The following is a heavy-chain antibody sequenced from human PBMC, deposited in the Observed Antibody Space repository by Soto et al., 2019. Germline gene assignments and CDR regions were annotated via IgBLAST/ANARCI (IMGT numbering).Heavy chain of an antibody. CDR1: GGSISSGDYY. V-gene: IGHV4-30-4*01. J-gene: IGHJ5*02. CDR3: ARAGRITGTRLAWFDP. Sequence: SETLSLTCTVSGGSISSGDYYWSWIRQPPGKGLEWIGYINHSGSTNYNPSLKSRVTISVDTSKNQFSLKLSSVTAADTAVYYCARAGRITGTRLAWFDPWGQGTLVTVSS. D-gene: IGHD1-7*01. CDR2: INHSGST.